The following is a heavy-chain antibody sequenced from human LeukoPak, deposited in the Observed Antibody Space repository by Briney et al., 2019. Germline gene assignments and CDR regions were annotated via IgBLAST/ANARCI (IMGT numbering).Heavy chain of an antibody. Sequence: PRASVWVSCKASGFTFTGYYIHWVRQAPGQGLEWMGWVNPNSGGTNYAQMFQGRVTMTRDTSINTAYMELSGLRSDDTAVYYCARDSYGGNWSLGYWGQGTPVTVSS. J-gene: IGHJ4*02. CDR3: ARDSYGGNWSLGY. D-gene: IGHD4-23*01. CDR1: GFTFTGYY. CDR2: VNPNSGGT. V-gene: IGHV1-2*02.